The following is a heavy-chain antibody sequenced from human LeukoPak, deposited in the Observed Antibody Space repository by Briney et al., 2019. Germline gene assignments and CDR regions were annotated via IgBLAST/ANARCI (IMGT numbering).Heavy chain of an antibody. CDR2: INPNSGGT. V-gene: IGHV1-2*02. CDR3: ARSIVVVPAAHLDY. Sequence: GASVKVSCKASGYTFTGYYMHWVRQAPGQGLEWMGWINPNSGGTNYAQKFQGRVTMTRDTSISTAYTELSRLRSDDTAVYYCARSIVVVPAAHLDYWGQGTLVTVSS. J-gene: IGHJ4*02. CDR1: GYTFTGYY. D-gene: IGHD2-2*01.